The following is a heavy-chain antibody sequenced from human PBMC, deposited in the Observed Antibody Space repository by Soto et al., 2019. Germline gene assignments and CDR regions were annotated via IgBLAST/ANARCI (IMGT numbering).Heavy chain of an antibody. CDR1: GFTFSSYN. Sequence: SLRLSCAASGFTFSSYNMSWVRQAPGKGLEWVSSISMSGTYIFYADSVKGRFTIARDNAKNSLYLQMNSLRAEDTAVYYCARPGITGTTAYYYGMDVWGQGTTVTVSS. CDR2: ISMSGTYI. D-gene: IGHD1-7*01. V-gene: IGHV3-21*01. CDR3: ARPGITGTTAYYYGMDV. J-gene: IGHJ6*02.